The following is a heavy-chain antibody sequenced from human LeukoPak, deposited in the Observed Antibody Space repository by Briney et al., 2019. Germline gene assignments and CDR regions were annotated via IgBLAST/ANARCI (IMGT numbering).Heavy chain of an antibody. J-gene: IGHJ3*01. D-gene: IGHD5-24*01. CDR2: VHYDGSEK. V-gene: IGHV3-30*02. Sequence: PGGSLRLSCAASGFSLINSDMHWVRQAPGKGLEWVAFVHYDGSEKHYADSLEGRFTISRDNSKNTLYLQMNSLRGEDTAVYYCARNRVGFHYADAFDLWGQGTMVTVSS. CDR1: GFSLINSD. CDR3: ARNRVGFHYADAFDL.